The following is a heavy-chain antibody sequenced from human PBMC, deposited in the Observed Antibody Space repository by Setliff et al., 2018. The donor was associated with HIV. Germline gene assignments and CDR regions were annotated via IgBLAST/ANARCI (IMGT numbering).Heavy chain of an antibody. J-gene: IGHJ4*01. CDR1: GASIRSQY. V-gene: IGHV4-59*11. CDR3: ARTRGYSYGTLARFDY. Sequence: SETLSLTCTVSGASIRSQYWSWIRKPPGKGLEWIGYISYSGSTNYNPSLESRVAMSVDTSKQQFSLEVSSVTAADTAVYYCARTRGYSYGTLARFDYWGRGSLVTVSS. CDR2: ISYSGST. D-gene: IGHD5-18*01.